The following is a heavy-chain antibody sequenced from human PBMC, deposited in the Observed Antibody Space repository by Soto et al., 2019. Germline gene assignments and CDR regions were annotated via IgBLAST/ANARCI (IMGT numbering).Heavy chain of an antibody. V-gene: IGHV3-23*01. CDR2: ISGSGDST. Sequence: EVQLLESGGILVHPGGSLRLSCAASGFTFSSYAMTWVRQAPGKGLEWVSVISGSGDSTYYADSVKCRFTISRDQYKNTQYLQMHSLRADDTAVYFGAKEIDNGADRYYYYYSGQGRLLTVAS. CDR1: GFTFSSYA. J-gene: IGHJ4*02. D-gene: IGHD2-8*01. CDR3: AKEIDNGADRYYYYY.